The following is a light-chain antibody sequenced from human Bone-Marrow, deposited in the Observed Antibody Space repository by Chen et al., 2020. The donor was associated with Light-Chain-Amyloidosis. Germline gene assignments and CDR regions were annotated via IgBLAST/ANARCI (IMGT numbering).Light chain of an antibody. V-gene: IGKV4-1*01. CDR3: QQYYTTPLT. CDR2: WAS. J-gene: IGKJ4*01. CDR1: QRIMYTVANRSY. Sequence: DIVMTQSPDSLAVHLGERATINCKSSQRIMYTVANRSYLAWYQQKPRQPPKLLIHWASARESWVPDRVTGSGSATDFTLTISSLQAEDVAVYYCQQYYTTPLTFGGGTKVEI.